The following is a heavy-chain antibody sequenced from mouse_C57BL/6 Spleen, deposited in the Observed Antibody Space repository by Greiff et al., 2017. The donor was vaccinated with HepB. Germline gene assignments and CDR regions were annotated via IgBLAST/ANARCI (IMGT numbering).Heavy chain of an antibody. CDR2: FYPGSGSI. J-gene: IGHJ4*01. V-gene: IGHV1-62-2*01. CDR3: ARHENYDYADYYAMDY. CDR1: GYTFTEYT. D-gene: IGHD2-4*01. Sequence: QVQLKESGAELVKPGASVKLSCKASGYTFTEYTIHWVKQRSGQGLEWIGWFYPGSGSIKYNEKFKDKATLTADKSSSTVYMELSRLTSEDSAVYFCARHENYDYADYYAMDYWGQGTSVTVSS.